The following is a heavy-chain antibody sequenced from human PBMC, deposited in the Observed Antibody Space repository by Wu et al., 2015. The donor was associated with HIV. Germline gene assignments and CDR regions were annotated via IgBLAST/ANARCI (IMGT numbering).Heavy chain of an antibody. CDR2: INPNSGGT. V-gene: IGHV1-2*02. D-gene: IGHD3-16*01. J-gene: IGHJ3*02. CDR1: GYTSTGHY. CDR3: VRGARGMPKGAFDI. Sequence: QVQLLQSGAEVKKPGASVKVSCQTSGYTSTGHYTHWVRQAPGQRPEWMGWINPNSGGTNYAQKFQGRVTMTRDTSITTVYLELNSLTSDDTAVYYCVRGARGMPKGAFDIWGQGTLVIVSS.